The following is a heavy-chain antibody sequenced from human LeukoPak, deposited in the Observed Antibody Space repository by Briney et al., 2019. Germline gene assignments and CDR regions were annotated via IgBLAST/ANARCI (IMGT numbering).Heavy chain of an antibody. D-gene: IGHD6-6*01. V-gene: IGHV3-53*01. CDR2: IYSGGST. J-gene: IGHJ4*02. CDR3: AKDAGPQQLVFFDS. Sequence: GGSLRLSCAASGFTVSSNYMSWVRQAPGKGLEWVSVIYSGGSTYYADSVKGRFTISRDNSKNTLYLQMNSLRADDTAVYYCAKDAGPQQLVFFDSWGQGTPVTVSS. CDR1: GFTVSSNY.